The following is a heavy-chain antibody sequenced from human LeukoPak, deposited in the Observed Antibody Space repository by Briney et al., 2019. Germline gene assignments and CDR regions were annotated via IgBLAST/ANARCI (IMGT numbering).Heavy chain of an antibody. Sequence: PSETLSLTCTVSGGSISSSSYYWGWIRQPPGKGLEWIGSIYYSGSTYYNPSLKSRVTISVDTSKNQFSLKLSSVTAADTAVYYSARVIPRSGSYNWFDPWGQGTLVTVSS. CDR1: GGSISSSSYY. V-gene: IGHV4-39*07. D-gene: IGHD3-10*01. CDR2: IYYSGST. CDR3: ARVIPRSGSYNWFDP. J-gene: IGHJ5*02.